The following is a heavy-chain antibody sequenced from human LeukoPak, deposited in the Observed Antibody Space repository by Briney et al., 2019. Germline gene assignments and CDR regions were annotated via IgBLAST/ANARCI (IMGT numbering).Heavy chain of an antibody. CDR1: GFTFSSHG. V-gene: IGHV3-23*01. CDR3: AKKSRADILTE. J-gene: IGHJ4*02. CDR2: ISGSGDNT. D-gene: IGHD3-9*01. Sequence: PGGSLRLSCAASGFTFSSHGMSWVRQAPGKGLEWVSAISGSGDNTYYADSVKGRFTISRDNSKNTLYLQMNSLRAEDTAIYYCAKKSRADILTEWGQGTLVTVSS.